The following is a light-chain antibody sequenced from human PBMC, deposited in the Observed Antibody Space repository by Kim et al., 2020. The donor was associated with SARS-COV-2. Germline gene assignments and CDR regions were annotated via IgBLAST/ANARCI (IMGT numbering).Light chain of an antibody. J-gene: IGLJ3*02. Sequence: PGQSITISCTGTSSDVGGYNYFSWYQKHPGKAPKLMIYDVSDRPAGVSNRFSGSKSGNTASLTISGLQAEDEADYYCSSYTSSSTRFGGGTQLTVL. CDR3: SSYTSSSTR. CDR1: SSDVGGYNY. V-gene: IGLV2-14*03. CDR2: DVS.